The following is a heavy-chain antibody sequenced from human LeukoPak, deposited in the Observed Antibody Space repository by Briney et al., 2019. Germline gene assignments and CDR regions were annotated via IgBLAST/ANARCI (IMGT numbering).Heavy chain of an antibody. J-gene: IGHJ5*02. CDR1: GYTFTGYY. CDR3: ARAPGGYCSGGSCPNWFDP. D-gene: IGHD2-15*01. Sequence: EASVKDSCKASGYTFTGYYMHWVRQAPGQGLEWMGWINPNSGGTNYAQKFQGRVTMTRDTSISTAYMELSRLRSDDTAVYNCARAPGGYCSGGSCPNWFDPWGQGTLVTVSS. V-gene: IGHV1-2*02. CDR2: INPNSGGT.